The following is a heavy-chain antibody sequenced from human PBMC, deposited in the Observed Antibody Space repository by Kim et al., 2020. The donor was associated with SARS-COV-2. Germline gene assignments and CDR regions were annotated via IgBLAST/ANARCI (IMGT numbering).Heavy chain of an antibody. V-gene: IGHV3-23*03. CDR3: AKASRGSFRVGFDY. J-gene: IGHJ4*02. Sequence: ADSVKGRFTISRDNSKNTLYLQMNSRRAEDMAVYYCAKASRGSFRVGFDYWGQGTLITVSS. D-gene: IGHD3-10*01.